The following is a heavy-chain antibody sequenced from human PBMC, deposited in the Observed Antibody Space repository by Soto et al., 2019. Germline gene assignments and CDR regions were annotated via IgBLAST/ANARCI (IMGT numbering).Heavy chain of an antibody. D-gene: IGHD6-13*01. J-gene: IGHJ5*02. CDR3: ARPRSWYPGDGWFAP. Sequence: ASVKVSCKASGYTFTSYGISWVRQAPGQGLEWMGWISAYNGNTNYAQKLQGRVTMTTDTSTSTAYMELRSLRSDDTAVYYCARPRSWYPGDGWFAPWGKGTLVTVSA. V-gene: IGHV1-18*01. CDR2: ISAYNGNT. CDR1: GYTFTSYG.